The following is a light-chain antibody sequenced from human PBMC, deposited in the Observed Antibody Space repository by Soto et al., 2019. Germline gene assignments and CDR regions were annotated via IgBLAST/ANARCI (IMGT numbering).Light chain of an antibody. J-gene: IGLJ3*02. CDR2: EVS. CDR3: SSSAGSNSWRV. CDR1: SSDVGSYDY. V-gene: IGLV2-8*01. Sequence: QSALTQPPSASGSPGQSVTISCTGTSSDVGSYDYVSWYQQHPGKAPKLMIYEVSKRPSGVPDRFSGSKSGNTASLTVSGLQAEDEADYYCSSSAGSNSWRVFGGGTKLTVL.